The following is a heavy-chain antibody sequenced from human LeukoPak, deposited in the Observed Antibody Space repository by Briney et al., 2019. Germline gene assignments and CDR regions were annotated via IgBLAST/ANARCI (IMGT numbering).Heavy chain of an antibody. CDR1: GYTFSAYS. V-gene: IGHV1-2*02. CDR3: AGLKSRAEVSA. Sequence: ASVKVSCKASGYTFSAYSMHWVRQVPGQGLQWMAWINPNSGDTDYAQDFRGRVTLTRDTSISTAYMELKSLTSNDTAVYFCAGLKSRAEVSAWGPGTLVIVSS. CDR2: INPNSGDT. D-gene: IGHD5/OR15-5a*01. J-gene: IGHJ4*02.